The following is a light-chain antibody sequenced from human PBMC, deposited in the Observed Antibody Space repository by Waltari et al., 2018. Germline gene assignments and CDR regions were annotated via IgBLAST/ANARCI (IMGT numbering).Light chain of an antibody. Sequence: QSALTQPASVSGSSGQSITIYCTGTSSDVGSYNLVSWYQQHPGKAPKSMIYEVSKRPSGVSNRFSGSKSGYTASLTISGLQAEDEADYYCCSYAGSSTYVVFGGGTKLTVL. J-gene: IGLJ2*01. CDR1: SSDVGSYNL. CDR2: EVS. V-gene: IGLV2-23*02. CDR3: CSYAGSSTYVV.